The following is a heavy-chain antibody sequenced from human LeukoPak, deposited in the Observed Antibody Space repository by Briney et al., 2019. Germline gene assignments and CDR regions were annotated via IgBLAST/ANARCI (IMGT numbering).Heavy chain of an antibody. CDR2: IYTSGGT. D-gene: IGHD6-6*01. CDR3: AREYSSSSGKALDF. Sequence: SETLSLTCTVSSGSLVNYYWNWLRQPAGKGLEWIGHIYTSGGTNYNPSLRSRATMSVDTSKNHFSLKLNSVTAADTAFYYCAREYSSSSGKALDFWGQGTLVTVSS. V-gene: IGHV4-4*07. J-gene: IGHJ4*02. CDR1: SGSLVNYY.